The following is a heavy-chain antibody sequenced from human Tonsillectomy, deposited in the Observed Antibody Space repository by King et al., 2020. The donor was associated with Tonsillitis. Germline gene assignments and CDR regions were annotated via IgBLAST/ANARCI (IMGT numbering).Heavy chain of an antibody. V-gene: IGHV3-53*01. D-gene: IGHD6-19*01. CDR2: IYSGGST. Sequence: VQLVESGGGLIQPGGSLRLSCAASGFTVSSNYMSWVRQAPGKGLEWVSVIYSGGSTYYADSVKSRFTISRDNSKNTLYLQMNSPRAEDTSVYYCAAPGYSSGWYGGFDYWGQGTLVTVSS. J-gene: IGHJ4*02. CDR1: GFTVSSNY. CDR3: AAPGYSSGWYGGFDY.